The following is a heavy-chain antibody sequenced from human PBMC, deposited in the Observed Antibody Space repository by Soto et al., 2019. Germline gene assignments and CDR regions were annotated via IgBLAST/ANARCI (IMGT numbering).Heavy chain of an antibody. J-gene: IGHJ4*02. CDR1: GVSSCSSRYN. CDR2: IYYSCST. D-gene: IGHD5-18*01. CDR3: AIRLPYGYDLGY. V-gene: IGHV4-39*01. Sequence: PGETLALTCTVSGVSSCSSRYNWGCMRQPPGMELVGIGSIYYSCSTYYNSSLKSLVIIYVDTYKYLFFLKMSSVTAANAAVYYCAIRLPYGYDLGYWCKGTLVTLSS.